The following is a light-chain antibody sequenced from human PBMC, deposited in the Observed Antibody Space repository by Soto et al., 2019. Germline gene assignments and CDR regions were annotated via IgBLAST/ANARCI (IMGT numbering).Light chain of an antibody. CDR3: QQYDSWPPLT. Sequence: EILMTQSPATLSVSPGERATLSCRASQSVSINMAWYQQKPGQPPRLLIYDASTRATGIPARFSGSGSGTEFTLTISSLQSEDFAIYYCQQYDSWPPLTFGGGTKVEIK. CDR2: DAS. CDR1: QSVSIN. J-gene: IGKJ4*01. V-gene: IGKV3-15*01.